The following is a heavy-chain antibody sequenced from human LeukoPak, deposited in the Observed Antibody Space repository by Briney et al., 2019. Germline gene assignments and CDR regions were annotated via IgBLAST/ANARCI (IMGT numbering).Heavy chain of an antibody. Sequence: QSGGTLRLSCAASGFTFSSYGMSWVRQAPGKGLEWVSAISGSGGSTYYADSVKGRFTISRDNSKNTLYLQMNSLRAEDTAVYYCAKTEYEDYYYYMDVWGKGTTVTISS. CDR1: GFTFSSYG. J-gene: IGHJ6*03. D-gene: IGHD6-6*01. V-gene: IGHV3-23*01. CDR2: ISGSGGST. CDR3: AKTEYEDYYYYMDV.